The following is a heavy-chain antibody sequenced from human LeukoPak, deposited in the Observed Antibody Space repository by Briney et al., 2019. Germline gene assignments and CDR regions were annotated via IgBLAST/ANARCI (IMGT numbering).Heavy chain of an antibody. D-gene: IGHD3-10*01. J-gene: IGHJ1*01. CDR3: ARDRIGEDPLCFQH. CDR2: IYCSGST. CDR1: GGSVSSGSYY. Sequence: PSETLSLTCTVSGGSVSSGSYYWSWIRQPPGKGLEWIGYIYCSGSTNYNPSLKSRVTISVDTSKNQFSLKLSSVTAADTAVYYCARDRIGEDPLCFQHWGQGTLVTVSS. V-gene: IGHV4-61*01.